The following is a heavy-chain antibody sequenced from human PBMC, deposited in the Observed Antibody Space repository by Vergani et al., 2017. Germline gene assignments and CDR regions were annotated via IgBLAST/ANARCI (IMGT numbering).Heavy chain of an antibody. CDR3: ARERREDIVATIRGLRYYYYMDV. CDR1: GFTFSSYS. Sequence: QVQLVESGGGVVQPGRSLRLSCAASGFTFSSYSMHWVRQAPGKGLEWVAVIWYDGSNKYYADSVKGRFTISRDNSKNTLYLQMNSLRAEDTAVYYCARERREDIVATIRGLRYYYYMDVWGKGTTVTVSS. CDR2: IWYDGSNK. J-gene: IGHJ6*03. D-gene: IGHD5-12*01. V-gene: IGHV3-33*01.